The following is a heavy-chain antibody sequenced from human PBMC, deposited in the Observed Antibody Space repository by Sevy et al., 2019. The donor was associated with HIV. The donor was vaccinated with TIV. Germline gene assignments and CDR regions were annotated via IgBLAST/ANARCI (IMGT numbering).Heavy chain of an antibody. CDR2: ITGSGDST. D-gene: IGHD3-3*01. CDR3: AKSLSSTIYYFDS. J-gene: IGHJ4*02. CDR1: GFTFTNYA. V-gene: IGHV3-23*01. Sequence: GGSLRLSCVASGFTFTNYAMNWVRQAPGKGLEWVSSITGSGDSTYYADSVKGQFTISRDNAKNTLYLQMNSLRAEDTAVYYCAKSLSSTIYYFDSWGQGTLVTVSS.